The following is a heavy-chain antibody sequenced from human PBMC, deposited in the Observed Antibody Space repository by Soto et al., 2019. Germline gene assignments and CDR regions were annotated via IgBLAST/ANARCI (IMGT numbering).Heavy chain of an antibody. J-gene: IGHJ4*02. CDR3: ARDLTYSGYDYVY. Sequence: PGGSLRLSCAASGFTFSSYWMSWVRQAPGKGLEWVANIKQDGSEKYYVDSVKGRFTISRDNAKNSLYLQMNSLRAEDTAVYYCARDLTYSGYDYVYWGQGTLVTVSS. V-gene: IGHV3-7*04. CDR1: GFTFSSYW. D-gene: IGHD5-12*01. CDR2: IKQDGSEK.